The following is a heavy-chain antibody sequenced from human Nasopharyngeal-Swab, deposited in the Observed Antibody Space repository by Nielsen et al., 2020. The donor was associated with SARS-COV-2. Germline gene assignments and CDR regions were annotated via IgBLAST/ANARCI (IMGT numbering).Heavy chain of an antibody. J-gene: IGHJ4*02. Sequence: VRQAPGKGLEWVSHISSSSSTIYYADSVKGRFTISRDNAKNSLYLQMNSLRDEDTAVYYCATSPGSYLAYWGQGTLVTVSS. CDR3: ATSPGSYLAY. CDR2: ISSSSSTI. V-gene: IGHV3-48*02. D-gene: IGHD1-26*01.